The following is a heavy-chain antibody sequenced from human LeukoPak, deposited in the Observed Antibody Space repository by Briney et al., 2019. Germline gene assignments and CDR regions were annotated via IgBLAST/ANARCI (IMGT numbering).Heavy chain of an antibody. J-gene: IGHJ4*02. CDR2: ISAYNGNT. CDR3: ARDCGGGCYSSGIDY. D-gene: IGHD2-21*02. CDR1: GYTFTSYG. V-gene: IGHV1-18*01. Sequence: ASVKVSCKASGYTFTSYGISWVRQAPGQGLEWMGWISAYNGNTNYAQKLQGRVTMTTDTSTSTAYMELRSLRSDDTAVYYCARDCGGGCYSSGIDYWGQGTLITVSS.